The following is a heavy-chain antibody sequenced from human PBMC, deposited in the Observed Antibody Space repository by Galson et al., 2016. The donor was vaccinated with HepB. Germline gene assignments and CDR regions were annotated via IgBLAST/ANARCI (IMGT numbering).Heavy chain of an antibody. CDR3: ARHCSGGSCYHPDC. CDR1: GYSFTSYW. V-gene: IGHV5-10-1*01. D-gene: IGHD2-15*01. J-gene: IGHJ4*02. Sequence: QSGAEVKKPGESLRISCKTSGYSFTSYWISWVRQMPGNGLEWMGRIDPSGSYTKYSPSFRGHVTISVDKSTSTAYLEFTSLKSSDNAMYYCARHCSGGSCYHPDCWGQGTLVTVSS. CDR2: IDPSGSYT.